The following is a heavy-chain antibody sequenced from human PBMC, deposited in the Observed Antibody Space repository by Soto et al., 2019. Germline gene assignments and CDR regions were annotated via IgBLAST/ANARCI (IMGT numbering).Heavy chain of an antibody. J-gene: IGHJ6*02. Sequence: ASVKVSCKASGGTFSSYAISWVRQAPGQGLEWMGGIIPIFGTANYAQKFQGRVTITADESTSTAYMELSSLRSEDTAVYYCARGEGVLRFFGRNYYGMDVWGQGTTVTVSS. CDR1: GGTFSSYA. CDR3: ARGEGVLRFFGRNYYGMDV. V-gene: IGHV1-69*13. CDR2: IIPIFGTA. D-gene: IGHD3-3*01.